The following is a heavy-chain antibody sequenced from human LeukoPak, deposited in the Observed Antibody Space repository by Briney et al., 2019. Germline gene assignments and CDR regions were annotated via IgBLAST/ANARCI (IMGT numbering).Heavy chain of an antibody. CDR2: ISSSSSTI. CDR3: ARGRVSPDV. V-gene: IGHV3-48*04. CDR1: GFTFSSYS. J-gene: IGHJ6*04. Sequence: GGSLRLSCAASGFTFSSYSMNWLRQAPGKGLEWVSYISSSSSTIYYADSVKGRFTISRDNAKNSLHLQMNSLRGEDTAVYYCARGRVSPDVWGKGTTVTVSS.